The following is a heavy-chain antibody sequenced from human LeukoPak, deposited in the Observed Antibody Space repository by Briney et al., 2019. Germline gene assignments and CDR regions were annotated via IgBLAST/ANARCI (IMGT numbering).Heavy chain of an antibody. V-gene: IGHV3-53*01. CDR2: IYSGGST. CDR1: GFTVSSNY. J-gene: IGHJ4*02. CDR3: ARDKWGAVAGLDY. D-gene: IGHD6-19*01. Sequence: PGGSLRLSCAASGFTVSSNYMSWVRQAPGKGLEWVSVIYSGGSTYYADSVKGRFTIPRDNSKNTLYLQVNSLGAEDTAVYYCARDKWGAVAGLDYWGQGTLVTVSS.